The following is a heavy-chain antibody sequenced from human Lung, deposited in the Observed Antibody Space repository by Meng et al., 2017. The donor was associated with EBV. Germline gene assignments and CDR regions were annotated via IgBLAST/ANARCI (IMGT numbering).Heavy chain of an antibody. Sequence: QLRSRESGPGPVKPSGTLSLTCAAPGGSLSSRNWWSWVRQPPGKGLEWIGEIYHSGSTNYNPSLKSRVTISVDESKNQFSLRLSSVTAADTAVYYCARVGAYCGGDCYHPRWGQGTLVTVSS. CDR3: ARVGAYCGGDCYHPR. D-gene: IGHD2-21*02. CDR1: GGSLSSRNW. J-gene: IGHJ4*02. CDR2: IYHSGST. V-gene: IGHV4-4*02.